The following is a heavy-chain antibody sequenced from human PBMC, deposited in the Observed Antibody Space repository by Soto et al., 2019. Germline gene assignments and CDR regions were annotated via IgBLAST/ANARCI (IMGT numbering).Heavy chain of an antibody. D-gene: IGHD3-22*01. CDR2: ISGTGGRT. Sequence: PGGSLRLSCVASGFTFSSYAMSWVRQAPGKGLQWVSAISGTGGRTYYADSVKGRFTISRYNSKNRLYLQMNSLRAEDTAVYYCAKGHYYDSSGSSPDYYYGMDVWGQGTTVTVSS. V-gene: IGHV3-23*01. J-gene: IGHJ6*02. CDR1: GFTFSSYA. CDR3: AKGHYYDSSGSSPDYYYGMDV.